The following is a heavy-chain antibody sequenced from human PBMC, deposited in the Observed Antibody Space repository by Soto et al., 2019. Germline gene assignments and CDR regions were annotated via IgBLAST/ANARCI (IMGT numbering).Heavy chain of an antibody. J-gene: IGHJ4*02. CDR1: GGSVSSGSYY. D-gene: IGHD7-27*01. V-gene: IGHV4-61*01. Sequence: SETLSLTCTVSGGSVSSGSYYWIWIRQPPGKGLEWIGYIYYSGSTNYNPSLKSRVTISVDTSKNQFSLRLSSVTAADTAVYYSARLALGTFRTLEYWVQGTLVTVTS. CDR3: ARLALGTFRTLEY. CDR2: IYYSGST.